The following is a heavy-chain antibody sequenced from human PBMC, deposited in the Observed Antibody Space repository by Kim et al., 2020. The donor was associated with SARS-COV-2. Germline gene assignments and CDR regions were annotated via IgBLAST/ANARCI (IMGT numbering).Heavy chain of an antibody. CDR3: DFRLERRGWYFDL. V-gene: IGHV4-34*01. J-gene: IGHJ2*01. Sequence: NPSLKSRVTISVDTSKNQFSLKLSSVTAADTAVYYCDFRLERRGWYFDLWGRGTLVTVSS. D-gene: IGHD1-1*01.